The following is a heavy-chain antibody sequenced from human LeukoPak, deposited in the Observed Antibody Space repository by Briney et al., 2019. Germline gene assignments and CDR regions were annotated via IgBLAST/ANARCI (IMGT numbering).Heavy chain of an antibody. V-gene: IGHV3-33*01. J-gene: IGHJ4*02. CDR3: AGVDGAMGSLDY. D-gene: IGHD5-18*01. Sequence: GGSLRLSCAASGFTFSTYTMHCVRHAPGKGLEGVAVIWYDGGNKNYVDSVKGRFTISRDNAKNTLYLQMNSLRAEDTAVYYCAGVDGAMGSLDYWGQGMLVTVSS. CDR1: GFTFSTYT. CDR2: IWYDGGNK.